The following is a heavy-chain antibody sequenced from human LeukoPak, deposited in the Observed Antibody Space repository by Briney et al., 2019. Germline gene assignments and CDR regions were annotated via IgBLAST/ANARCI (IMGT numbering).Heavy chain of an antibody. J-gene: IGHJ5*02. CDR2: IYYSGST. D-gene: IGHD3-22*01. V-gene: IGHV4-59*08. Sequence: SETPSLTCTVSGGSISSYYWSWIRQPPGKGLEWIGYIYYSGSTNYNPSLKSRVTISVDTSKDQFSLKLSSVTAADTAVYYCASHPSRDYYDSSGYHWGQGTLVTVSS. CDR3: ASHPSRDYYDSSGYH. CDR1: GGSISSYY.